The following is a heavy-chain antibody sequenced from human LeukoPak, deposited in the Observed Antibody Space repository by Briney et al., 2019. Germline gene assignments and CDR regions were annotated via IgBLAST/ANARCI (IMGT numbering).Heavy chain of an antibody. V-gene: IGHV1-18*01. J-gene: IGHJ4*02. CDR2: ISAYNGNT. D-gene: IGHD3-16*02. CDR1: GYTFTSYG. CDR3: ARGGSPGVSPKYYFDY. Sequence: ASVKVSCKASGYTFTSYGISWVRQAPGQGLEWMGRISAYNGNTNYAQKLQGRVTMTTDTSTSTAYMELRSLRSDDTAVYYCARGGSPGVSPKYYFDYWGQGTLVTVSS.